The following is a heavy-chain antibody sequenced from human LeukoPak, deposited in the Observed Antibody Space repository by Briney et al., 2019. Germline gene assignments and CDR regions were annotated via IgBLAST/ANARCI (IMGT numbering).Heavy chain of an antibody. CDR3: ARVYSSRWVDY. D-gene: IGHD6-13*01. CDR2: IYYSGST. V-gene: IGHV4-39*01. J-gene: IGHJ4*02. CDR1: VVSISSSSYY. Sequence: PSETLSLTCTVSVVSISSSSYYWGWLRQPPGKGLEWIGSIYYSGSTYYNPSLKSRVTISVDTSKNQFSLKLSSVTAADTAVYYCARVYSSRWVDYWGQGTLVTVSS.